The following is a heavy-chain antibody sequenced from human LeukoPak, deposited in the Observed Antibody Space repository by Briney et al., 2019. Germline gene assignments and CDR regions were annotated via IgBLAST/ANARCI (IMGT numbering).Heavy chain of an antibody. D-gene: IGHD1-1*01. CDR1: GFTFSNAW. CDR2: IKSKTDGGTT. CDR3: AKPGTLERLRADY. Sequence: GSLRLSCAASGFTFSNAWMSWVRQAPGKGLEWVGRIKSKTDGGTTDYAAPVKGRFTISRDDSKNTLYLQMNSLRAEDTAVYYCAKPGTLERLRADYWGQGTLVTVSS. V-gene: IGHV3-15*01. J-gene: IGHJ4*02.